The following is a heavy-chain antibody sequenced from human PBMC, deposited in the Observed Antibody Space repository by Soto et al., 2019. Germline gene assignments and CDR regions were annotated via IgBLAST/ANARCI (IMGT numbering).Heavy chain of an antibody. CDR2: ISGDGSQK. D-gene: IGHD2-2*01. Sequence: PGGSLRLSCAASGFTFRTYGMHWVRQAPGKGLEWVAFISGDGSQKYYGDSVKGRFTISTENSKNTLSLRMNSLRAEDTAVYYCARDEYALHYYYYGMELWGQGTTVTVSS. J-gene: IGHJ6*02. V-gene: IGHV3-30*03. CDR3: ARDEYALHYYYYGMEL. CDR1: GFTFRTYG.